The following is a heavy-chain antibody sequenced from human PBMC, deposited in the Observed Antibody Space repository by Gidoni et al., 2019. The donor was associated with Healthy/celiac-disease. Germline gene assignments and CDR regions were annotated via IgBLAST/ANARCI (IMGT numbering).Heavy chain of an antibody. CDR1: GGSVSSGSYY. D-gene: IGHD6-19*01. CDR2: IYYSGST. CDR3: ARSHSSGWAGNSGFDP. V-gene: IGHV4-61*01. Sequence: QVQLQESGPGLVKPSETLSLTCTVSGGSVSSGSYYWSWIRQPLGKGLEWIGYIYYSGSTNYNPSLKSRVTISVDTSKNQFSLKLSSVTAADTAVYYCARSHSSGWAGNSGFDPWGQGTLVTVSS. J-gene: IGHJ5*02.